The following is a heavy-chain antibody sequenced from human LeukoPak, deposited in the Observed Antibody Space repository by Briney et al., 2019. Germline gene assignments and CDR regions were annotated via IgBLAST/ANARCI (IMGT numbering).Heavy chain of an antibody. D-gene: IGHD3-22*01. J-gene: IGHJ4*02. CDR1: GYSFTSYW. Sequence: GESLKISCKGSGYSFTSYWIGWVRQMPGKGLEWVGIIYPGDSDTRYSPSFQGQVTISADKSISTAYLQWSSLKASDTAMYYCARRTTRYYYDSSGYEAPHFDYWGQGTLVTVSS. V-gene: IGHV5-51*01. CDR3: ARRTTRYYYDSSGYEAPHFDY. CDR2: IYPGDSDT.